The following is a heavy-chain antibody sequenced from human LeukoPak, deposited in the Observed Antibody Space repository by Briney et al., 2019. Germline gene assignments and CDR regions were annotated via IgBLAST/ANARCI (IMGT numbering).Heavy chain of an antibody. V-gene: IGHV1-46*01. Sequence: GASVKVSCKASGYTFTSYYMHWVRQAPGQGLEWMGIINPSGGSTSYAQKFQGRVTMTRDTSTSTVYMELSSLRSEDTAVYYCARDKDSSSWYDVGWFDPWGQGTLVTVSS. D-gene: IGHD6-13*01. CDR3: ARDKDSSSWYDVGWFDP. CDR1: GYTFTSYY. J-gene: IGHJ5*02. CDR2: INPSGGST.